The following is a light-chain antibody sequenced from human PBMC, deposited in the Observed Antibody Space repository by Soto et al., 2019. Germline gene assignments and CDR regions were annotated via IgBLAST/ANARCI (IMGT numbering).Light chain of an antibody. CDR1: NSDVGSYNL. J-gene: IGLJ1*01. Sequence: QSVLTQPASVSGSPRQSITISCTGTNSDVGSYNLVSWFQQHPGKAPKLVIYEVTKRPSGVSDRFSGSKSGNTASPTISGLQAEDEADYYCFSYAGDSVYVFGTGTKVTVL. V-gene: IGLV2-23*02. CDR3: FSYAGDSVYV. CDR2: EVT.